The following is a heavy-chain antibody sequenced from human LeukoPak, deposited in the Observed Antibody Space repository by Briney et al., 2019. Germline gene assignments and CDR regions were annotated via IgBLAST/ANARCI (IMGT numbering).Heavy chain of an antibody. D-gene: IGHD5-18*01. Sequence: SETLSLTCTVSGGSISSGGYYWSWIRQPPGKGLEWIGYIYHSGSTYYNPSLKSRVTISVDRSKNQFSLKLSSVTAADTAVYYCATAVQLWFIIDYWGQGTLVTVSS. CDR3: ATAVQLWFIIDY. J-gene: IGHJ4*02. CDR1: GGSISSGGYY. CDR2: IYHSGST. V-gene: IGHV4-30-2*01.